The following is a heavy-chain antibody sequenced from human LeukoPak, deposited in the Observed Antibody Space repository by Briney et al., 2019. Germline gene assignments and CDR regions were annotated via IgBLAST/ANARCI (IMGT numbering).Heavy chain of an antibody. CDR2: ISGSGGST. Sequence: PGGSLRLSCAASGFTFSTYTMNWVRQAPGKGLEWVSAISGSGGSTYYADSVKGRFTISRDNSKNTLYLQMNSLRAEDTAVYYCARDLIPDFWSGYYSYWGQGTLVTVSS. V-gene: IGHV3-23*01. CDR1: GFTFSTYT. D-gene: IGHD3-3*01. J-gene: IGHJ4*02. CDR3: ARDLIPDFWSGYYSY.